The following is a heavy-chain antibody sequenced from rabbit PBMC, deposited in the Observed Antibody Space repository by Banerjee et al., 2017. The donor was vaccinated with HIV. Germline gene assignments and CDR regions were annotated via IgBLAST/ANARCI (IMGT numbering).Heavy chain of an antibody. D-gene: IGHD4-1*01. CDR1: GFSVSSNYY. Sequence: QEQLEESGGGLVQPEGSLTLTCTASGFSVSSNYYMCWVRQVPGKGLEWIACMNIDTGKAVYASWAKGRFTVSKTSSTKVTLHMTSLTAADTATYLCARDLAGAIGWNFGLWGQGTLVTVS. CDR2: MNIDTGKA. CDR3: ARDLAGAIGWNFGL. J-gene: IGHJ4*01. V-gene: IGHV1S45*01.